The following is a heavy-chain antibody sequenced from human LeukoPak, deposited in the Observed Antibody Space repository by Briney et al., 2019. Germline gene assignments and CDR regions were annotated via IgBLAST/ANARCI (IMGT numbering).Heavy chain of an antibody. V-gene: IGHV4-61*08. D-gene: IGHD3-10*01. Sequence: SETLSLTCTVSGGSISSGGYYWSWIRQPPGKGLEWIGFIYYSGSTNYNPSLKSRVTISVDTSKNQFSLKLSSVTAADTAVYYCARENYYGSGSIDYWGQGTLVTVSS. J-gene: IGHJ4*02. CDR3: ARENYYGSGSIDY. CDR1: GGSISSGGYY. CDR2: IYYSGST.